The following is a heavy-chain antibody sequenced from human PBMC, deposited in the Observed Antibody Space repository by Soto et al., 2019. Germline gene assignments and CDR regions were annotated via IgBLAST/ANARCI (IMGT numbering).Heavy chain of an antibody. CDR3: ASDLVGAADSYGLDV. CDR1: GFTFSNYG. CDR2: IWHDGNNK. D-gene: IGHD1-26*01. V-gene: IGHV3-33*01. Sequence: PGGSLRLSCAASGFTFSNYGMHWVRQDPGKGLEWVAIIWHDGNNKYYADSVRGRFIISRDNSKNRLYLQMNSLRAEDTAVYYCASDLVGAADSYGLDVWGHGTPVTVSS. J-gene: IGHJ6*02.